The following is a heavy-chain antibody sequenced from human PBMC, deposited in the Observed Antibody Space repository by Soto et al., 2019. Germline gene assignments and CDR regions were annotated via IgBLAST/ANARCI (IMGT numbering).Heavy chain of an antibody. CDR2: INAGTGNT. CDR3: ARETYSSLDY. CDR1: GYTFTSYA. V-gene: IGHV1-3*05. J-gene: IGHJ4*02. D-gene: IGHD6-19*01. Sequence: QVQIVQSGADEKKPGASVKVSCKASGYTFTSYAMHWVRQAPGQRFEWMGWINAGTGNTIYSQKFQGRVTITRDTSASTGYMELSSLRSEDTAVYYCARETYSSLDYWGQGTLVTVSS.